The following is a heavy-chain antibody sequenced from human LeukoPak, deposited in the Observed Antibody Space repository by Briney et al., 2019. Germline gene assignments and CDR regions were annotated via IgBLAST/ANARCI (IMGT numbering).Heavy chain of an antibody. CDR1: GGSISSGGYY. V-gene: IGHV4-30-2*01. J-gene: IGHJ3*02. CDR3: ARAELRYFDWVEAFDI. D-gene: IGHD3-9*01. CDR2: IYHSGST. Sequence: SQTLSLTCTVSGGSISSGGYYWSWIRQPPGKGLEWIGYIYHSGSTYYNPSLKSRVTISVDRSKNQFSLKLSSVTAADTAVYYCARAELRYFDWVEAFDIWGQGTMVTVSS.